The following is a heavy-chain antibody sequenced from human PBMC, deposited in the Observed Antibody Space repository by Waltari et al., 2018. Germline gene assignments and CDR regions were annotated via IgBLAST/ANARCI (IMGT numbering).Heavy chain of an antibody. CDR2: ISDDGSAT. V-gene: IGHV3-74*01. D-gene: IGHD4-17*01. CDR3: ARVARTAVTTSGYYGMDV. Sequence: EVQLVESGGGLAQPGGSLRLSCAASGFTFSSYWMHWVRQTPGKGLVWVSRISDDGSATSYADSVKGRFTISRDNAKNTLYLQMNSLRVDDMAVDYCARVARTAVTTSGYYGMDVWGQGTTVTVSS. CDR1: GFTFSSYW. J-gene: IGHJ6*02.